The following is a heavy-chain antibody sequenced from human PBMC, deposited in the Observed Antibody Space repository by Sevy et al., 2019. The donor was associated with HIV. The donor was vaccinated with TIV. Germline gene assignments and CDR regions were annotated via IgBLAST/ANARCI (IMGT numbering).Heavy chain of an antibody. CDR1: GFTFITYA. Sequence: GESLRLSCKPSGFTFITYAMNWVRQAPGKGLEWVSTIYGSGGATYYADSVKGRFTISRDNSKNTLYLQMNSLRTEDSAVYYCAGGRYDSSGSFDAFDIWGQGTMVTVSS. D-gene: IGHD3-22*01. V-gene: IGHV3-23*01. CDR2: IYGSGGAT. J-gene: IGHJ3*02. CDR3: AGGRYDSSGSFDAFDI.